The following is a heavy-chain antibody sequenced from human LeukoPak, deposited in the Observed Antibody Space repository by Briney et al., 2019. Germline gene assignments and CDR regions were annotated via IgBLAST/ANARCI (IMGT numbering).Heavy chain of an antibody. J-gene: IGHJ6*03. CDR3: AKVYHRNYMDV. CDR1: GFTFSNYG. D-gene: IGHD2-2*02. Sequence: PGGSLRLSCAASGFTFSNYGMNWVRQAPGKGLEWVSLISGSGDSTYYADSVKGRFTISRDNSKNTLYLQMNSLRVEDTAIYYCAKVYHRNYMDVWGKGTTVTVSS. V-gene: IGHV3-23*01. CDR2: ISGSGDST.